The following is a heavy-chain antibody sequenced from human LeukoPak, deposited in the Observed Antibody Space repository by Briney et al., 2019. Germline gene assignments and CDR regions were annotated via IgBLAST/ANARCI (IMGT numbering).Heavy chain of an antibody. D-gene: IGHD2-15*01. CDR1: VGSISSPSYY. V-gene: IGHV4-39*07. CDR2: IYYSGST. J-gene: IGHJ4*02. CDR3: ARVLFHGSHLYYFDY. Sequence: SEILSLTCVVSVGSISSPSYYWGWIRQPPGKGLEWIGSIYYSGSTYYSPSLKSRVTISVDTSKNQFSLKLSSVTAADTAVYYCARVLFHGSHLYYFDYWGQGTLVTVSS.